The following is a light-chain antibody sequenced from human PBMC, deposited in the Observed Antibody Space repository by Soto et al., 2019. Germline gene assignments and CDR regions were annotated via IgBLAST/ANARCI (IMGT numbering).Light chain of an antibody. Sequence: EIVLTQSPATLSLSPGERATLSCRASQSMGTSLDWYQQKPGQVPRLLIFDAFDRATGMPARFSGSGSGTDFTLTISNLEPDDFAVYYCQQRSQWPLTFGGGTKVEIK. CDR1: QSMGTS. V-gene: IGKV3-11*01. J-gene: IGKJ4*01. CDR3: QQRSQWPLT. CDR2: DAF.